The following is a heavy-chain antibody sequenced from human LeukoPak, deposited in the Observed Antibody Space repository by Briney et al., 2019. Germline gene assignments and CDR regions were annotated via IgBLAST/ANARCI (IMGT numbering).Heavy chain of an antibody. CDR2: IRYDGNNK. J-gene: IGHJ4*02. V-gene: IGHV3-30*02. CDR3: ARTYNPDY. CDR1: GFTFSSTG. D-gene: IGHD1-14*01. Sequence: GESLRLSCTASGFTFSSTGMHWVRQAPGKGLEWVSYIRYDGNNKYYGDSVKSRLTVSRDNSKNTLYLQMNSLRVEDTAVYYCARTYNPDYWGQGTLVTVSS.